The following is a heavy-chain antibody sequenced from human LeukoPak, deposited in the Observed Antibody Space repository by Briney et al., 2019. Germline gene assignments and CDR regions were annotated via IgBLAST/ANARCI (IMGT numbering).Heavy chain of an antibody. D-gene: IGHD3-3*01. CDR3: VKKPRTIFGVVTYDY. CDR1: GFTFSSYA. J-gene: IGHJ4*02. Sequence: GGSLRLSCAASGFTFSSYAMSWVRQAPGKGLEWVSTISGSGDNTYYADSVKGRFTISRDNSKNTLYLQMNSLRAEDTAVYYCVKKPRTIFGVVTYDYGGQGPLVTVSS. V-gene: IGHV3-23*01. CDR2: ISGSGDNT.